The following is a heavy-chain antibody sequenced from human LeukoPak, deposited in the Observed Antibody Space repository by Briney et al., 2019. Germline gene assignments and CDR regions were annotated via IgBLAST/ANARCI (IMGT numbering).Heavy chain of an antibody. V-gene: IGHV1-18*01. CDR3: ARDHWSHYYGSGGENYFDP. D-gene: IGHD3-10*01. CDR1: GYSFTMYG. J-gene: IGHJ5*02. Sequence: GASVKVSCKASGYSFTMYGISWVRQAPGQGLELMGWISGYNAYTNYAQKLQGRVTMTTDTSTSTAYMEVRGLRSDDTAVYYCARDHWSHYYGSGGENYFDPWGQGTLVTVSS. CDR2: ISGYNAYT.